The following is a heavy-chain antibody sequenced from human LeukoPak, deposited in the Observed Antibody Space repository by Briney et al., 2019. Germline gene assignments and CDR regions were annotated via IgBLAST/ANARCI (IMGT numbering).Heavy chain of an antibody. CDR1: GGSISSGGYY. CDR3: ARDVRGNYDSGFDP. V-gene: IGHV4-31*03. CDR2: IYYSGST. Sequence: PSQTLSLTCTVSGGSISSGGYYWSWIRQHPGKGLEWIGFIYYSGSTYYNPSLKSRVTISVDTSKNQFSLKLCSVTAADTAVYYCARDVRGNYDSGFDPWGQGTLVTASS. D-gene: IGHD3-3*01. J-gene: IGHJ5*02.